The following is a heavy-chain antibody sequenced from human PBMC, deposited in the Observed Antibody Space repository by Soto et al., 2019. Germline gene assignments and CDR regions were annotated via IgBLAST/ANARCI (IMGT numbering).Heavy chain of an antibody. Sequence: QITLKESGPTLVRPTQTLTLTCAFSGFSLSTSGVGVGWIRQPPGKALEWLAVIYWDDSKHYSPSLRSRLTFTKDTSKNQVVLTMTDMAPMDTGTYYSAHKGPEEWPLDHCGQGTLVTVSS. CDR3: AHKGPEEWPLDH. V-gene: IGHV2-5*02. CDR2: IYWDDSK. D-gene: IGHD2-8*01. J-gene: IGHJ4*02. CDR1: GFSLSTSGVG.